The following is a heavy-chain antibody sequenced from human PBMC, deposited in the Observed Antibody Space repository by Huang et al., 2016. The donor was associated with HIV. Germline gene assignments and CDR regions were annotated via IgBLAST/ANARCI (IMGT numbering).Heavy chain of an antibody. D-gene: IGHD1-26*01. J-gene: IGHJ6*03. CDR1: GDSISSGAFY. CDR2: VYDRGRF. CDR3: ARGRGGTNSYFFYSMDV. V-gene: IGHV4-61*09. Sequence: QVQLQESGPGLVQPSQTLSLICTVSGDSISSGAFYWTLIRQSAGGGLAWIGHVYDRGRFLYKGSLSSRVTIALDTSKNHLSLNLRAVTAADTALYFCARGRGGTNSYFFYSMDVWGAGTAVIVSS.